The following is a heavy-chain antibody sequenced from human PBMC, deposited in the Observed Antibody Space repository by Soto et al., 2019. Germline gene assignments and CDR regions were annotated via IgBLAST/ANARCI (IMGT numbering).Heavy chain of an antibody. Sequence: RGESLKISCKGSGYTFTNYWIGWVRQMPGKGPEWMGIIYPGDSDTKYNPSFQGQVTISADKSITTTYLQWSSLKASDTAIYYCAASIFYYGMDVWGKGTPVTVSS. CDR3: AASIFYYGMDV. V-gene: IGHV5-51*01. CDR1: GYTFTNYW. J-gene: IGHJ6*04. CDR2: IYPGDSDT.